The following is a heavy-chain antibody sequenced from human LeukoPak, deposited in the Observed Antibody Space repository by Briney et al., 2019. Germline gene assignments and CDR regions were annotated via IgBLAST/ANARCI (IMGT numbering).Heavy chain of an antibody. J-gene: IGHJ6*03. CDR1: GYTFTSYG. CDR3: ARGPLGIGTYYYYYYMDV. Sequence: ASVKVSCKASGYTFTSYGISWVRQAPGQGLEWMGWISTYNGNTNYAQKLHGRVTMTTDTSTSTAYMDLRSLRSDDTAVYYCARGPLGIGTYYYYYYMDVWGKGTTVTVSS. D-gene: IGHD1/OR15-1a*01. V-gene: IGHV1-18*01. CDR2: ISTYNGNT.